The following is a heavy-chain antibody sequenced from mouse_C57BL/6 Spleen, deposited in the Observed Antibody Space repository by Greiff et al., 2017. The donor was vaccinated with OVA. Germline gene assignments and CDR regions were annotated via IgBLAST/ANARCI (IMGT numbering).Heavy chain of an antibody. Sequence: EVKLLESGPGLVKPSQSLSLTCSVTGYSITSGYYWNWIRQFPGNKLEWMGYISYDGSNNYNQSLKNRISITRDTSKNQFFLKLNSVTTEDTATYYCARDLHYYGSSYWYFDVWGTGTTVTVSS. V-gene: IGHV3-6*01. CDR2: ISYDGSN. CDR3: ARDLHYYGSSYWYFDV. CDR1: GYSITSGYY. J-gene: IGHJ1*03. D-gene: IGHD1-1*01.